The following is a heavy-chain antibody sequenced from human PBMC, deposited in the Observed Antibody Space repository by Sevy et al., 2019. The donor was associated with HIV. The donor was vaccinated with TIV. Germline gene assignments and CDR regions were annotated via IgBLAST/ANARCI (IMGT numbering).Heavy chain of an antibody. D-gene: IGHD6-6*01. J-gene: IGHJ4*02. Sequence: GGSLRLSCAASGFTFSSYAMSWVRQAPGKGLEWVSAISGSGGSTYYVDSVKGRFTISRDNSKNTLYLQMNSLRAEDTDVYYCANEPPARTVVNPDYFDYWGQGTLVTVSS. CDR1: GFTFSSYA. CDR3: ANEPPARTVVNPDYFDY. CDR2: ISGSGGST. V-gene: IGHV3-23*01.